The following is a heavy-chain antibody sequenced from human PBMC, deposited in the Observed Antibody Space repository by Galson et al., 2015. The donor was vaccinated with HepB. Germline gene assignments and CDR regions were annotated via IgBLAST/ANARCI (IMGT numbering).Heavy chain of an antibody. CDR3: AKEYTVTMVRGVHDAFDI. CDR2: ISGSGGST. V-gene: IGHV3-23*01. D-gene: IGHD3-10*01. J-gene: IGHJ3*02. Sequence: SLRLSCAASGFTFSSYAMSWVRQAPGKGLEWVSAISGSGGSTYYADSVKGRFTISRDNSKNTLYLQMNSLRAEDTAVYYCAKEYTVTMVRGVHDAFDIWGQGTMVT. CDR1: GFTFSSYA.